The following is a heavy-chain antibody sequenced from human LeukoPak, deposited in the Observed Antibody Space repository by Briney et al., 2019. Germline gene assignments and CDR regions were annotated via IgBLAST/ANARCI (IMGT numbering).Heavy chain of an antibody. CDR1: GFTLSNAY. V-gene: IGHV3-15*01. CDR3: TTTIVGVTTWFDP. CDR2: IKNKTNGGTT. D-gene: IGHD1-26*01. J-gene: IGHJ5*02. Sequence: KPGGSLRLSCAASGFTLSNAYMSWVRQAPGKGLEWVGRIKNKTNGGTTDYAAPVKGRFTISRDDSKNTLYLQMNSLKTEDTAVYYCTTTIVGVTTWFDPWGQGTLGTVSS.